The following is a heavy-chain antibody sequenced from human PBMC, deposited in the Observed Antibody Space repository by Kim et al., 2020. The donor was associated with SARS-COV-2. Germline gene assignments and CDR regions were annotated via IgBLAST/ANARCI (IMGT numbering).Heavy chain of an antibody. Sequence: GGSLRLSCAASGFTVSSNYMSWVRQAPGKGLEWVSVIYSGGSTYYADSVKGRFTISRDNSKNTLYLQMNSLRAEDMAVYYCARALSTTTSILRYFDWPGGYFDLWGRGTLVTVSS. V-gene: IGHV3-53*01. CDR3: ARALSTTTSILRYFDWPGGYFDL. CDR2: IYSGGST. CDR1: GFTVSSNY. J-gene: IGHJ2*01. D-gene: IGHD3-9*01.